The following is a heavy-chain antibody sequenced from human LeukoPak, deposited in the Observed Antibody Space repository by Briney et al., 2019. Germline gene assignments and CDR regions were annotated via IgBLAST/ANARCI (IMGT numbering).Heavy chain of an antibody. Sequence: SETLSLTCTVSDGSISNYHWSWIRQVPDKGLEWIGYGHYSGSTKYNPSLKSRATMSVDMSKNEYSLKLTSVTAADTAVYYCAGHSSATGRYFDYWGRGTLVTVSS. CDR2: GHYSGST. D-gene: IGHD4-17*01. CDR1: DGSISNYH. V-gene: IGHV4-59*08. CDR3: AGHSSATGRYFDY. J-gene: IGHJ4*02.